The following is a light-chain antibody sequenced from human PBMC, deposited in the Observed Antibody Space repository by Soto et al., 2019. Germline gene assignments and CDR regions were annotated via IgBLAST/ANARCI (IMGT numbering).Light chain of an antibody. Sequence: DIQRTQSPSTLSESVGDRVTITCRASQSISSWLAWYQQKPGKAPNLLIYKASSLESGVPSRFSGSGSGTEFTLTISSLQPDDFATYYCQQYNSYPLTFGGGTKVEIK. J-gene: IGKJ4*01. V-gene: IGKV1-5*03. CDR1: QSISSW. CDR2: KAS. CDR3: QQYNSYPLT.